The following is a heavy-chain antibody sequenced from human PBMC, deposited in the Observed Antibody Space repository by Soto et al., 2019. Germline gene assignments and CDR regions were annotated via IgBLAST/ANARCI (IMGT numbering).Heavy chain of an antibody. CDR3: WGDGPYGGHYYYYGMDV. CDR2: IYYSGST. Sequence: QVQLQESGPGLVKPSETLSLTCTVSGGSISSYYWSWIRQPPGKGLEWIGYIYYSGSTNYNPSLKSRITISVDTAKKQFALKLRSVTAADTAVYYCWGDGPYGGHYYYYGMDVWGQGTTVTVSS. V-gene: IGHV4-59*01. D-gene: IGHD2-21*01. J-gene: IGHJ6*02. CDR1: GGSISSYY.